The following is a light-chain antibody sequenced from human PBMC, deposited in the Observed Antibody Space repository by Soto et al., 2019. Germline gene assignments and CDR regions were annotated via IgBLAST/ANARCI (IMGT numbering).Light chain of an antibody. V-gene: IGKV1-8*01. Sequence: AIRMTQSPSSLSASTGDRVTITCRASQGVSSYLAWYQQKPGKAPKLLIYGASTLQSGVPSRFSGSGSGTDFTLTISSLQPEDFATYYCQQLNKYPSTFGGGNTGDI. CDR2: GAS. CDR1: QGVSSY. CDR3: QQLNKYPST. J-gene: IGKJ4*01.